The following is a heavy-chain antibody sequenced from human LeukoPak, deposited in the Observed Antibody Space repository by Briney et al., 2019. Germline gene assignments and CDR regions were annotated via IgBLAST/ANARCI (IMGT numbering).Heavy chain of an antibody. Sequence: PSETLSLTCTVSGGSISSYYWSWIRQSPGKGLEWIGYIYDSGSTNYNPSLKSRVTISVDTSKNQFSLKLSSVTAADTAVYYCAREWGGYYRKNYYFDYWGQGTLVTVSS. D-gene: IGHD3-3*01. V-gene: IGHV4-4*08. CDR1: GGSISSYY. CDR2: IYDSGST. J-gene: IGHJ4*02. CDR3: AREWGGYYRKNYYFDY.